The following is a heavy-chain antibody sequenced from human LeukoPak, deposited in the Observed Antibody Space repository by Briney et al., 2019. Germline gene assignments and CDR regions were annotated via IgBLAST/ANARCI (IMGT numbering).Heavy chain of an antibody. CDR3: ARDDRGSSWTFDY. J-gene: IGHJ4*02. D-gene: IGHD6-13*01. CDR1: GGSLSSYC. Sequence: SGNLSLPFPVSGGSLSSYCWSWVRPPAGEGLGWIGRIYTSGSTNYNPSLKSRVTMSVDTSKNQFSLKLSSVTAADTAVYYCARDDRGSSWTFDYWGQGTLVTVSS. V-gene: IGHV4-4*07. CDR2: IYTSGST.